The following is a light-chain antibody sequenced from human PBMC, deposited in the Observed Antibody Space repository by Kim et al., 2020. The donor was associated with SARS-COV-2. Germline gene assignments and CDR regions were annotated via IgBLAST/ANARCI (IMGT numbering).Light chain of an antibody. V-gene: IGKV3-11*01. Sequence: LSPGESAPRSCRASQSVSNYLAWFQQKPGQAPRLLVYDASNRATGIPARFSGSGSGTDFTLTISSLEPEDFAVYYCQQRSNWPPYTFGQGTKLEIK. CDR3: QQRSNWPPYT. J-gene: IGKJ2*01. CDR2: DAS. CDR1: QSVSNY.